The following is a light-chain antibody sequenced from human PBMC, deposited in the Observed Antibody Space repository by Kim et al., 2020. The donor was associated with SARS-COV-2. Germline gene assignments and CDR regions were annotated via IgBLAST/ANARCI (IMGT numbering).Light chain of an antibody. V-gene: IGLV1-44*01. J-gene: IGLJ2*01. CDR1: SSNIRTNT. Sequence: QPVLTQPPSASGTPGQRVTISCSGSSSNIRTNTVNWYQHIPGTAPKLLIYGSNQRPSGVPDRFSGSKSGTSASLAISGLQSEDEADYYCSSWDDILNGILFGGGTQLTVL. CDR3: SSWDDILNGIL. CDR2: GSN.